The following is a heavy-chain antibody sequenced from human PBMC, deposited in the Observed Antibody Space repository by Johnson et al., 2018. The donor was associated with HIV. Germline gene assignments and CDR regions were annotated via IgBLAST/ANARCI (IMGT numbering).Heavy chain of an antibody. CDR2: ISYDGSNT. Sequence: QMLLVESGGGVVQPGRSLRLSCAASGFTFSSYGMHWVRQAPGKGLEWVAVISYDGSNTFYVDSVKGRFTISRDSSKNTLYLQMNSLRAEDTALYYCARGGAGVAAAEDAFDIWGQGTMVTVSS. CDR1: GFTFSSYG. D-gene: IGHD6-13*01. CDR3: ARGGAGVAAAEDAFDI. V-gene: IGHV3-30*19. J-gene: IGHJ3*02.